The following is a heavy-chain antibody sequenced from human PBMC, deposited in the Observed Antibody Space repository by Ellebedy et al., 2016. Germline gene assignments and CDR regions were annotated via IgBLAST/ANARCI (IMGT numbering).Heavy chain of an antibody. CDR3: ARQWGNYYGSGSLDY. J-gene: IGHJ4*02. CDR1: DGFIRRSTYY. V-gene: IGHV4-39*07. Sequence: SETLSLTCTVPDGFIRRSTYYRGWIRQPPGKGLEYIWTIYYSGSTYSNPSLKSRVTISVATSKNQFSLKLSSVTAADTALYYCARQWGNYYGSGSLDYWGQGTLVTVSS. CDR2: IYYSGST. D-gene: IGHD3-10*01.